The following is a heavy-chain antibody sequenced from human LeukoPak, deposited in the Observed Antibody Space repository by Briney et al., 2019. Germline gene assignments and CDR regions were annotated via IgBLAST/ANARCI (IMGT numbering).Heavy chain of an antibody. V-gene: IGHV4-59*01. J-gene: IGHJ3*02. D-gene: IGHD5-24*01. CDR3: ASGRDDYTYDAFDI. CDR1: GGSISNYY. CDR2: ISYSGST. Sequence: PSETLSLTCTVSGGSISNYYWNWIRQPPGKGLEWIGYISYSGSTNYNPSLKSRVTISVDTSKNQFSLKLSSVTAADTAVYYCASGRDDYTYDAFDIWGQGTMVTVSS.